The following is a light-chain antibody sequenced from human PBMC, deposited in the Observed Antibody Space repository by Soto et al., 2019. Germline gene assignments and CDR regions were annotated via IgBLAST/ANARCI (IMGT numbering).Light chain of an antibody. V-gene: IGLV2-14*01. CDR3: SSYTSSSTW. J-gene: IGLJ3*02. Sequence: QSALTQPASVSGSPGQSITISCTGTSSDVGGYNYVSWYQQHPGKAPKLMIYEVSNRPSGVSNRFSGSKSGNTASLTISGLPAEDEADYYCSSYTSSSTWFGGGTKVTVL. CDR2: EVS. CDR1: SSDVGGYNY.